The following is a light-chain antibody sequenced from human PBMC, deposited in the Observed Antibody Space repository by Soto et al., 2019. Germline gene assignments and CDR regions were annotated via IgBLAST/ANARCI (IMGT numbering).Light chain of an antibody. CDR2: EAS. J-gene: IGKJ2*01. V-gene: IGKV1-5*01. Sequence: GDSFTITCRASQSISTWVAWYQQKPGKAPKLLIYEASRLENGVPSRFSGSGSGTEFTLTISSLQPDDFATYYCQQYNSYSGTFGQGTKVDI. CDR1: QSISTW. CDR3: QQYNSYSGT.